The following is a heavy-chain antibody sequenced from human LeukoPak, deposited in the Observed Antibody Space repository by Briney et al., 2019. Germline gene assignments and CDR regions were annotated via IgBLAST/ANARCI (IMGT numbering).Heavy chain of an antibody. J-gene: IGHJ4*02. CDR1: GFTFDDYG. V-gene: IGHV3-20*04. CDR3: AKDFGGSGSYFCPLDY. Sequence: GGSLRLSCAASGFTFDDYGMSWVRQAPGKGLEWVSGINWNGGSTGYADSVKGRFTISRDNSKNTLYLQMNSLRAEDTAVYYCAKDFGGSGSYFCPLDYWGQGTLVTVPS. CDR2: INWNGGST. D-gene: IGHD3-10*01.